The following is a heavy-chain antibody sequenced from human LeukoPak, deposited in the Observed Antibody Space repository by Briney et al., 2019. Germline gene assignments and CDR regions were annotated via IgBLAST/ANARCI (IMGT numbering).Heavy chain of an antibody. CDR2: IIPIFGTA. D-gene: IGHD5-18*01. CDR1: XGXFSSYA. Sequence: XFXAXXGXFSSYAISXVRQAPGQGGEGMGGIIPIFGTANYAQKFQGRVTITTDEARRTAYMELSSLRSEDTAVYYCARAIVDTAMGSGFDYWGQGTLVTVSS. CDR3: ARAIVDTAMGSGFDY. J-gene: IGHJ4*02. V-gene: IGHV1-69*05.